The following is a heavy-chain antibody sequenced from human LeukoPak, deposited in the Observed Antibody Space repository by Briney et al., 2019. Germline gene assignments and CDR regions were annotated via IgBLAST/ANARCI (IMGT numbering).Heavy chain of an antibody. V-gene: IGHV3-48*04. D-gene: IGHD6-13*01. CDR2: ISRSSSII. CDR3: ARGSSTFDY. CDR1: GFTFSTYS. Sequence: PGGSLRLSCAASGFTFSTYSMNWVRPAPRKGPEWGSYISRSSSIIYYADSVKGRFTTSRDNTKNSLYLQMNSLRAEDTAVYYCARGSSTFDYWGQGTLVTVSS. J-gene: IGHJ4*02.